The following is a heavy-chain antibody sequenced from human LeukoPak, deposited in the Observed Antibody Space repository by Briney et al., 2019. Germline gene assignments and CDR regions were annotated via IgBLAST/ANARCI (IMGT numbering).Heavy chain of an antibody. J-gene: IGHJ3*02. D-gene: IGHD3-22*01. CDR3: AKAQTYYYDSSKTRGAFDI. CDR1: GFTFSSYA. V-gene: IGHV3-23*01. Sequence: GGSLRLSCAASGFTFSSYAMGWVRQAPGKGLEWVSNISGSGGRGGNTYYADSVKGRFTISRDDSKNTLYLQMNSLRAEDTAVYYCAKAQTYYYDSSKTRGAFDIWGQGTMVTVSS. CDR2: ISGSGGRGGNT.